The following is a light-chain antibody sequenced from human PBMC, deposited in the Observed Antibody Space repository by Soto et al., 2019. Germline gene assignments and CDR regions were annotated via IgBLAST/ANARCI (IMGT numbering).Light chain of an antibody. J-gene: IGKJ5*01. V-gene: IGKV3-11*01. CDR1: QSVSSN. CDR2: DAS. Sequence: EIVLTQSPDTLSLSPGERATLSCRASQSVSSNLAWYQQKSGQAPRLLIYDASNRATGIPARFSGSGSGTDFTLTFSSLEPEDFAVYYCQQRSNWPPITFGQGTRLEIK. CDR3: QQRSNWPPIT.